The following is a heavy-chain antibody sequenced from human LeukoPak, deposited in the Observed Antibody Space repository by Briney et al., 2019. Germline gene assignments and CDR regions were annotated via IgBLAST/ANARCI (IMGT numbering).Heavy chain of an antibody. D-gene: IGHD3-10*01. CDR3: AKSYGSGSPFDY. J-gene: IGHJ4*02. CDR1: GFTFSTYG. Sequence: PGGSLRLSCAASGFTFSTYGMHWVRQAPGKGLEWVAFIRYDGSYKYYADSVKGRFTISRDNSKNTLYLQMNSLRAEDTAVYYCAKSYGSGSPFDYWGQGTLVTVSS. CDR2: IRYDGSYK. V-gene: IGHV3-30*02.